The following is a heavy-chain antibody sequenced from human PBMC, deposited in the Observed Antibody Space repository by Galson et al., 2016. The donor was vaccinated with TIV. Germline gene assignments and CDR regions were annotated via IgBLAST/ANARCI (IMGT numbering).Heavy chain of an antibody. CDR1: GFTFADYT. J-gene: IGHJ6*03. Sequence: LRLSCAATGFTFADYTMHWVRQRPGKGLEWVSVISWNSGSKVYADSVKGRFIISRDNAKNSLYLQMNSLTTEDTALYYCAKGQLRAARRFYYMDVWGNGTTVTVSS. V-gene: IGHV3-9*01. CDR2: ISWNSGSK. CDR3: AKGQLRAARRFYYMDV.